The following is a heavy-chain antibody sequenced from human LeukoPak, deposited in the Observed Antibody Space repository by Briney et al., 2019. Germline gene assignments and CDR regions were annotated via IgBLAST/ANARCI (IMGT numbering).Heavy chain of an antibody. CDR2: IYYSGST. D-gene: IGHD6-19*01. V-gene: IGHV4-59*01. CDR3: ARGRPRTMYSSGWYDH. CDR1: GGSISSYY. J-gene: IGHJ5*02. Sequence: SETLSLTCTVSGGSISSYYWSWIRQPPGKGLEWIGYIYYSGSTNYNPSLKSRVTISVDTSKNQFSLKLSSVTAADTAVYYCARGRPRTMYSSGWYDHWGQGTLVTVSS.